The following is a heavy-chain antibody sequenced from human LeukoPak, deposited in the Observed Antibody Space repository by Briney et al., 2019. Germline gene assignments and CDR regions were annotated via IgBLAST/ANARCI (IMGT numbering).Heavy chain of an antibody. CDR1: GDSIRNHY. Sequence: SETLSLTCTVSGDSIRNHYWSWIRRPPGKGLECIGAIHYSGSTNYNPSVKSRVTISVDTPKNQFSLKLNSVTAADTAVYFCARVSLSGYCSGASCYFDYWGHGTLVTVSS. V-gene: IGHV4-59*11. CDR2: IHYSGST. J-gene: IGHJ4*01. D-gene: IGHD2-15*01. CDR3: ARVSLSGYCSGASCYFDY.